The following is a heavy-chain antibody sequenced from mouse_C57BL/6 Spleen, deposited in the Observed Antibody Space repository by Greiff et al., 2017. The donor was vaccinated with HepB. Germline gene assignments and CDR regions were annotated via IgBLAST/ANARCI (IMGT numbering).Heavy chain of an antibody. CDR1: GYTFTSYW. J-gene: IGHJ2*01. CDR2: IHPNSGST. CDR3: ARDSSGYGCFDY. D-gene: IGHD3-2*02. Sequence: QVQLQQPGAELVKPGASVKLSCKASGYTFTSYWMHWVKQRPGQGLEWIGMIHPNSGSTNYNEKFKSKATLTVDKSSSTAYMQLSSLTSEDSAVYYCARDSSGYGCFDYWGQGTTLTVSS. V-gene: IGHV1-64*01.